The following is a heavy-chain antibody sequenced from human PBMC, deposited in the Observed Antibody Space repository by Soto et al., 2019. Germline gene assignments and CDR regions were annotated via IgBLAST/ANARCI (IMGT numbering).Heavy chain of an antibody. CDR2: IYWDDDK. CDR3: AHRKIGYNYFDY. D-gene: IGHD5-12*01. CDR1: AFSLSTRGVG. V-gene: IGHV2-5*02. Sequence: QITLKESGPTLVKPTQTLTLTCTFSAFSLSTRGVGVGWIRQPPGKALEWLALIYWDDDKRYSPSLKSRLTIPKDTSKNQVVLKKTNMEPVDTATYYRAHRKIGYNYFDYWGQGTLLTVSS. J-gene: IGHJ4*02.